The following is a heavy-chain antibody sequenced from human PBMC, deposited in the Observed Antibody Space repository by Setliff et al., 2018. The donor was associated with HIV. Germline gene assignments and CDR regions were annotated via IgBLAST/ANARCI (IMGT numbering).Heavy chain of an antibody. D-gene: IGHD2-21*02. CDR3: ARDFKKGRLPSYFDY. CDR1: GEFFSGYY. V-gene: IGHV4-34*01. J-gene: IGHJ4*02. CDR2: MNDSGST. Sequence: PSETLSLTCAVYGEFFSGYYCSWIRQSPGKGLEWIGEMNDSGSTNYNPSLKSRVTISVDTSKNQFSLMLESVTAADTALYYCARDFKKGRLPSYFDYWGQGSLVTVSS.